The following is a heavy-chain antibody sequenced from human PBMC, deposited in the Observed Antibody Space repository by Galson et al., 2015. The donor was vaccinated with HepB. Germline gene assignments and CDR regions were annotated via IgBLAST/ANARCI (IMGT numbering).Heavy chain of an antibody. CDR3: ASGSPFSSSWLNYFDP. J-gene: IGHJ5*02. Sequence: CAISGDSVSSNHAVWNWIRQSPSRGLEWLGRTYYRSKWYIDYATSVRSRITINPDTSRNQFSLHLTSVTAADTAVYYCASGSPFSSSWLNYFDPWGQGTLVTVSS. CDR1: GDSVSSNHAV. D-gene: IGHD6-13*01. V-gene: IGHV6-1*01. CDR2: TYYRSKWYI.